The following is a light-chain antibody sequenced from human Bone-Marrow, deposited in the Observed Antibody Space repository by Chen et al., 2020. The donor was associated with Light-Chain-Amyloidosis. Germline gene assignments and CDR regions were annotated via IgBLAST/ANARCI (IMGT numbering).Light chain of an antibody. V-gene: IGKV3-20*01. CDR3: QQYGSSPQT. CDR2: GAS. Sequence: EIVLTQSPGTLSLCLGERATLSCRASQSVYSSYLAWYQQKPGQAPMLLIYGASSRATDIPDRFSGSGSGTGFTLTISILEPEDFAVYYCQQYGSSPQTFVQGTKLEIK. CDR1: QSVYSSY. J-gene: IGKJ2*01.